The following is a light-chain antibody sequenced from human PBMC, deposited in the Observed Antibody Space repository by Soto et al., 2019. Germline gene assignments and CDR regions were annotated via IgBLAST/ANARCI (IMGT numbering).Light chain of an antibody. V-gene: IGKV3-11*01. J-gene: IGKJ2*01. CDR3: KQRSNWPPRT. CDR2: DAS. Sequence: EIVLTQSPATLSLSPGERATLSCRASQSVSTYLAWYQQKPGQAPRLLIYDASNSATGIPGRFSGSGSGTDFTLTISSLEPEDFAVYYSKQRSNWPPRTFGQGTKLEIK. CDR1: QSVSTY.